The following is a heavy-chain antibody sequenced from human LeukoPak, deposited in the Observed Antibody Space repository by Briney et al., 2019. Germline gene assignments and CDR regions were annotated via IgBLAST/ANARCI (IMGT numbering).Heavy chain of an antibody. D-gene: IGHD6-13*01. CDR2: IWYDGSNK. V-gene: IGHV3-33*01. CDR3: ARAVRSSSWYGHVAGPIDY. CDR1: GFTFSSYG. J-gene: IGHJ4*02. Sequence: GGSLRLSCAASGFTFSSYGMHWVRQAPGKGLEWVAVIWYDGSNKYYADSVKGRFTISRDNSKNTLYLQMNSPRAEDTAVYYCARAVRSSSWYGHVAGPIDYWGQGTLVTVSS.